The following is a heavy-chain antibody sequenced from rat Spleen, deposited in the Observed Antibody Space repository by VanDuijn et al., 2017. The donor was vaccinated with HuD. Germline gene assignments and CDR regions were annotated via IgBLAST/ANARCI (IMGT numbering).Heavy chain of an antibody. CDR3: ASTEGIAGWFAY. J-gene: IGHJ3*01. V-gene: IGHV5-25*01. Sequence: EVQLVESDGGLVQPGRSLKLSCVASGFTFSDYYMAWVRQAPTKGLEWVASISTGGGNTYYRDSVKGRFTISRDNAKSTLYLQMDSLRSEDTATYYCASTEGIAGWFAYWGQGTLVTVSS. CDR1: GFTFSDYY. CDR2: ISTGGGNT. D-gene: IGHD1-11*01.